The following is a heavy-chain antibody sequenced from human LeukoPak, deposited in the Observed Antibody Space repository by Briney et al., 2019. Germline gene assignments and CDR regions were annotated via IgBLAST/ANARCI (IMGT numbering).Heavy chain of an antibody. CDR3: ARDDDYNPLVH. J-gene: IGHJ4*02. CDR1: GYTFTSNG. V-gene: IGHV1-18*01. CDR2: ISTNNGDT. Sequence: GASVKVSCKASGYTFTSNGISWVRQAPGQGLEWMGWISTNNGDTKYGKKFQGRVIMTTDTSTSTTYMEVRSLRSDDTAVYYCARDDDYNPLVHWGQGTRVTVSS. D-gene: IGHD4/OR15-4a*01.